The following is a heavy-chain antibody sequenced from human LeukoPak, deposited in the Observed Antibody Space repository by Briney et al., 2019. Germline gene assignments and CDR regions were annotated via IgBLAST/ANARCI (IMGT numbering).Heavy chain of an antibody. CDR2: IYYSRST. J-gene: IGHJ4*02. CDR3: ARVHDYYDSSGYYNHGLGFFDY. Sequence: SQTPSLTCTVSGGSISSGGYYWSWIRQHPGKGLEWIGYIYYSRSTYYNPSLKSRVTISVDTSKNQFSLKLSSVTAADTAVYYCARVHDYYDSSGYYNHGLGFFDYWGQGTLVTVSS. D-gene: IGHD3-22*01. V-gene: IGHV4-31*03. CDR1: GGSISSGGYY.